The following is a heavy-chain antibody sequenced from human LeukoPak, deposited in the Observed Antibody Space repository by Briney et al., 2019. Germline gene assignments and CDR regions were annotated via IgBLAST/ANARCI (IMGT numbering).Heavy chain of an antibody. J-gene: IGHJ4*02. D-gene: IGHD2-2*01. Sequence: GGSLRLSSAASGFTFSSYDMSWVRQAPGKGLEWVSAISGSGGSTYYADSVKGRFTISRDNSKNTLYLQMNSLRAEDTAVYYCVKGWDIVVVPAAIDYWGQGTLVTVSS. CDR1: GFTFSSYD. CDR3: VKGWDIVVVPAAIDY. CDR2: ISGSGGST. V-gene: IGHV3-23*01.